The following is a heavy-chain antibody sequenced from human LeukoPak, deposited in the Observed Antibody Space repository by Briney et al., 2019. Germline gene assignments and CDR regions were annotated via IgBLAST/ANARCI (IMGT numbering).Heavy chain of an antibody. V-gene: IGHV3-48*01. CDR3: ARSGYCSSTSCTDDYYYGMDV. Sequence: GGSLRLSCAASGFTFSSYSMNGVRQAPGKGLEWVSYISSSSSTIYYADSVKGRFTISRDNAKNSLYLQMNSLRAEDTAVYYCARSGYCSSTSCTDDYYYGMDVWGQGTTVTVSS. J-gene: IGHJ6*02. CDR2: ISSSSSTI. D-gene: IGHD2-2*01. CDR1: GFTFSSYS.